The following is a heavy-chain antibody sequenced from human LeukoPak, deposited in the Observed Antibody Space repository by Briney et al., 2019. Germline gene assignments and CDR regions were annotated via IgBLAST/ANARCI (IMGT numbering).Heavy chain of an antibody. J-gene: IGHJ4*02. D-gene: IGHD4-17*01. CDR1: GFTFSNFW. CDR3: AGDYGDYVQPLDY. CDR2: ISYDGSNK. Sequence: PGESLRLSCTASGFTFSNFWMGWVRQAPGKGLEWVAVISYDGSNKYYADSVKGRFTISRDNSKNTLYLQMNSLRAEDTAVYYCAGDYGDYVQPLDYWGQGTLVTVSS. V-gene: IGHV3-30*03.